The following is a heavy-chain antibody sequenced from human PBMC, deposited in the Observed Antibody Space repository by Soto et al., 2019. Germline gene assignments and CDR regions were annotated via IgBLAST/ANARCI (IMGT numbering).Heavy chain of an antibody. J-gene: IGHJ4*02. CDR1: GYTFTSYD. CDR2: MNPNSGNT. D-gene: IGHD2-8*01. Sequence: ASVKVSCKASGYTFTSYDINWVRQATGQGLEWMGWMNPNSGNTGYAQKFQGRVTMTRNTSISTAYMELSSLRSEDTAVYYCARIIYCTNGVCQPATYDYWGQGTLVTVSS. V-gene: IGHV1-8*01. CDR3: ARIIYCTNGVCQPATYDY.